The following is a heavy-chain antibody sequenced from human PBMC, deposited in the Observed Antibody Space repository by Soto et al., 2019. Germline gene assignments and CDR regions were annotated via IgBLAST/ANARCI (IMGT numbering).Heavy chain of an antibody. Sequence: GESLKISCKGSGYSFTSYWIGWVRQMPGKGREWMGIIYPGDSDTRYSPSFQGQVTISADKSISTAYLQWSSLKASDTAMYYCAGRGIAARNYYYYGMDAWGQGTTVAVSS. CDR3: AGRGIAARNYYYYGMDA. CDR1: GYSFTSYW. CDR2: IYPGDSDT. J-gene: IGHJ6*02. D-gene: IGHD6-6*01. V-gene: IGHV5-51*01.